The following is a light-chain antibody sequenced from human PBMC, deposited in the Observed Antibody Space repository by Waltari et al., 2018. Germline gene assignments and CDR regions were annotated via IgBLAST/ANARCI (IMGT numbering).Light chain of an antibody. Sequence: DIQLTQSPSFLSASVGDRVTITCRASQGISSYLAWYQQKPGKAPKLLIYAASTLQGGVPSRFSGSGSGTEFTLTISSLQPEDFAIDYCQQLDGYPLTFGGGTKVEIK. J-gene: IGKJ4*01. CDR1: QGISSY. CDR3: QQLDGYPLT. CDR2: AAS. V-gene: IGKV1-9*01.